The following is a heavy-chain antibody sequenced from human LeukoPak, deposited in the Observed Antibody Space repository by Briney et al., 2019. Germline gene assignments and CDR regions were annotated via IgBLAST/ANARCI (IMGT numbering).Heavy chain of an antibody. Sequence: QTGGSLRLSCAASGFTFSSFGMHWVRQAPGKGLEWVAFIRYDGSNKYYADSVKGRFTISRDNSKNTLYLQMNSLRAEDTAVYYCAKWSGGGLNWFDPWGQGTLVTVSS. CDR2: IRYDGSNK. CDR3: AKWSGGGLNWFDP. V-gene: IGHV3-30*02. D-gene: IGHD1-14*01. J-gene: IGHJ5*02. CDR1: GFTFSSFG.